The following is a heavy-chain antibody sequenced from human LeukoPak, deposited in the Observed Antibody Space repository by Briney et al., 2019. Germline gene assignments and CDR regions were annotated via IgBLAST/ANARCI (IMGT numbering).Heavy chain of an antibody. CDR3: AKDSQWLRRGYYFDY. J-gene: IGHJ4*02. V-gene: IGHV3-30*18. Sequence: GGSLRLSCAASGFTFSSYGMHWVRQAPGKGLEWVAVISYDGSNKYYADSVKGRFTISRDNSKNTLNLQMNSLRAEDTAVYYCAKDSQWLRRGYYFDYWGQGTLVTVSS. D-gene: IGHD5-12*01. CDR1: GFTFSSYG. CDR2: ISYDGSNK.